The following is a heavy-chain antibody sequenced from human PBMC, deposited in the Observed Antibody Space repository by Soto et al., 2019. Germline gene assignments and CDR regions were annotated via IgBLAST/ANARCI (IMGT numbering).Heavy chain of an antibody. CDR3: VRVGWWYSYGSGMDG. V-gene: IGHV3-30-3*01. J-gene: IGHJ6*02. Sequence: QVQLVESGGGVVQPGGSLRLSCLASGFGFSGYSMHWVRQAPGKGLDWVAVIKHDGSEIYYADSVKGRFTISKDDSKNTLHLQMNALRVDDTALYYCVRVGWWYSYGSGMDGWGQGSTVTVFS. CDR1: GFGFSGYS. CDR2: IKHDGSEI. D-gene: IGHD2-15*01.